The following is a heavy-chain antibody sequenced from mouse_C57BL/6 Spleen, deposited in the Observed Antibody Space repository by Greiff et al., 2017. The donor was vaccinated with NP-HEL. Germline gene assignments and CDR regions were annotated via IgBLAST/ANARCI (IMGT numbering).Heavy chain of an antibody. D-gene: IGHD1-1*01. V-gene: IGHV14-4*01. Sequence: EVQLQQSGAELVRPGASVKLSCTASGFNIKDDYMHWVKQRPEQGLEWIGWIDPENGDTEYASKFQGKATITADTSSNTAYLQLSSLTSEDTAVYYCTLITTVVAPTFAYWGQGTLVTVSA. J-gene: IGHJ3*01. CDR3: TLITTVVAPTFAY. CDR1: GFNIKDDY. CDR2: IDPENGDT.